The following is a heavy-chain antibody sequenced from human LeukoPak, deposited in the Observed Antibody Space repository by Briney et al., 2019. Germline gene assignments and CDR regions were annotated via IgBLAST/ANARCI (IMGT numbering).Heavy chain of an antibody. J-gene: IGHJ5*02. CDR2: ISSNGGST. Sequence: PGGSPRLSCAASGFTFSSYAMHWVRQAPGKGLEYVSAISSNGGSTYYANSVKGRFTISRDNSKNTLYLQMGSLRAEDMAVYYCARDVAAAGTPAWWFDPWGQGTLVTVSS. CDR3: ARDVAAAGTPAWWFDP. D-gene: IGHD6-13*01. CDR1: GFTFSSYA. V-gene: IGHV3-64*01.